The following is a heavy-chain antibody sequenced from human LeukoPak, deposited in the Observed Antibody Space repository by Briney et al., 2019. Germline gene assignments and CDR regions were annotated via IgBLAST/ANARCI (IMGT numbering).Heavy chain of an antibody. CDR3: IYGYTLDF. CDR2: IYSGGST. J-gene: IGHJ4*02. Sequence: GGSLRLSCATSGFTVSSKYMNWVRQAPGKGLEWVSVIYSGGSTKYADSVKGRFTISRDNSKNTLYLQMNSLRADDTAVYYCIYGYTLDFWGQGTLVTVSS. CDR1: GFTVSSKY. V-gene: IGHV3-53*01. D-gene: IGHD5-18*01.